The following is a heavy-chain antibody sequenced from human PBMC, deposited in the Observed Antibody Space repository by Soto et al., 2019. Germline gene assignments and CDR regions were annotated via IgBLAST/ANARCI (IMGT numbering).Heavy chain of an antibody. Sequence: ASVKVYCKASGYTFTSYGISWVRQAPAQGLEWMGWVSAYNGNTNYAQKLQGRVTMTTDASTSTAYMELRSLRSDDTAVYYCARDQAGIAVAGPYCGGDCYSDYWGQGTLVTVSS. CDR3: ARDQAGIAVAGPYCGGDCYSDY. V-gene: IGHV1-18*01. CDR1: GYTFTSYG. CDR2: VSAYNGNT. D-gene: IGHD2-21*02. J-gene: IGHJ4*02.